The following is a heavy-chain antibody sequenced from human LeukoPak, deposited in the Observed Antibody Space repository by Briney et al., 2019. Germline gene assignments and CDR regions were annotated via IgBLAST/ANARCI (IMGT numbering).Heavy chain of an antibody. Sequence: SETLSLTCTVSGGSISSSSYYWGWIRQPPGKGLEWIGSIYYSGSTYYNPSLKSRVTISVDTSKNQFSLKLSSVTAADTAVYYCARGGYSYGYYYYMDVWGKGTTVTVSS. CDR1: GGSISSSSYY. V-gene: IGHV4-39*07. CDR3: ARGGYSYGYYYYMDV. CDR2: IYYSGST. D-gene: IGHD5-18*01. J-gene: IGHJ6*03.